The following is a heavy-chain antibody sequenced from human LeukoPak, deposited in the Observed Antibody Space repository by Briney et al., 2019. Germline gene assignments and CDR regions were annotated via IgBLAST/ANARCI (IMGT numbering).Heavy chain of an antibody. Sequence: SGRSLRLSCAASGFTFSSYWMSWVRQAPGKGLEWVANIKQDGSEKYYVDSVKGRFTISRDNAKNSLYLQMNSLRAEDTAVYYCARDPPTTALLWFGELSTGFDYWGQGTLVTVSS. CDR2: IKQDGSEK. J-gene: IGHJ4*02. D-gene: IGHD3-10*01. V-gene: IGHV3-7*01. CDR1: GFTFSSYW. CDR3: ARDPPTTALLWFGELSTGFDY.